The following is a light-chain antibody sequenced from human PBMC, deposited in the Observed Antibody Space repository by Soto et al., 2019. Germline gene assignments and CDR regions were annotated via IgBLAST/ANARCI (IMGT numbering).Light chain of an antibody. Sequence: EVVLTQSPATLSLSPGGSATLCCRASQNVDNYLAWYQQKPGQAPRLLIYDASNRATGIPARFSGSGSGTAFTLTISSLEPEDSAVYYCQQCSFWPRITFGQGTRLEIK. CDR1: QNVDNY. J-gene: IGKJ5*01. CDR2: DAS. V-gene: IGKV3-11*01. CDR3: QQCSFWPRIT.